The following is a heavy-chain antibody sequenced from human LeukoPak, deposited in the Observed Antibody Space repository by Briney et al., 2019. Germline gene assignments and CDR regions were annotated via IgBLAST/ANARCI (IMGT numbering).Heavy chain of an antibody. CDR2: INPSGSIT. CDR3: ARDRAVAGFRFDY. CDR1: GYTFTSYY. D-gene: IGHD6-19*01. Sequence: ASVKVSCKASGYTFTSYYMHWVRQAPGQGLECMGVINPSGSITSYAQKFQGRVTMTRDTSTSTVYMELSSLRSEDTAVYYCARDRAVAGFRFDYWGQGTLVTVSS. V-gene: IGHV1-46*01. J-gene: IGHJ4*02.